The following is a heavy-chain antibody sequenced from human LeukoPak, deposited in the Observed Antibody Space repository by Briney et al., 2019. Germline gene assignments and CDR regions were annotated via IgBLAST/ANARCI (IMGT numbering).Heavy chain of an antibody. J-gene: IGHJ4*02. V-gene: IGHV3-53*01. CDR3: ARVRYFGAYYFDY. D-gene: IGHD3-9*01. CDR1: GFTVSSNY. CDR2: IYSGGST. Sequence: PGGSLRLSCAASGFTVSSNYMSWVRQAPGKGLEWVSVIYSGGSTYYADSVKGRFTISRDNSKNTLYLQMNSLRAEDTAVYYCARVRYFGAYYFDYWGQGTLVTVSS.